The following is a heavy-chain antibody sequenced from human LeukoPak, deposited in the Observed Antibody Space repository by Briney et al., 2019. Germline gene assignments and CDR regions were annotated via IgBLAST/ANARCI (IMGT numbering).Heavy chain of an antibody. CDR2: IHDSGST. J-gene: IGHJ4*02. V-gene: IGHV4-59*08. Sequence: KTSETLSLTCTVSGGSISNYYWSWIRQSPEKGLEWIGYIHDSGSTNYNPSLKSRVTISVDTSKNQFSLKLSSVTAADTAVYYCARLDAAAGRYLQFFYWGQGTLATVSS. CDR3: ARLDAAAGRYLQFFY. D-gene: IGHD5-24*01. CDR1: GGSISNYY.